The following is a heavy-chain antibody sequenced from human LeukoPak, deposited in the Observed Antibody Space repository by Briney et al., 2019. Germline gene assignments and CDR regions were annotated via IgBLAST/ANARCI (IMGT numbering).Heavy chain of an antibody. CDR1: GGTFSSYA. D-gene: IGHD2-2*01. CDR2: IIPIFGTA. V-gene: IGHV1-69*01. Sequence: ASVKVSCKASGGTFSSYAISWVRQAPGQGLEWMGGIIPIFGTANYAQKFQGRVTITADESTSTAYMELSSLRSEDTAVYYCPRSPVAHCSSTSCPNDYWGQGTLVTVSS. CDR3: PRSPVAHCSSTSCPNDY. J-gene: IGHJ4*02.